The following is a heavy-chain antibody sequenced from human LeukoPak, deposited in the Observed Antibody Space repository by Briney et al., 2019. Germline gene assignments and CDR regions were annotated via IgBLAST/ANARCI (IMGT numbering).Heavy chain of an antibody. CDR2: IYYSGST. Sequence: SETLSLTCTVSGGSISSSSYYWGWIRQPPGKGLEWIGSIYYSGSTYYNPSLKSRVTISVDTSKNQFSLKLSSVTAADTAVYYCARGSIRWLVRGGVWFDPWGQGTLVTVSS. CDR1: GGSISSSSYY. CDR3: ARGSIRWLVRGGVWFDP. D-gene: IGHD6-19*01. J-gene: IGHJ5*02. V-gene: IGHV4-39*07.